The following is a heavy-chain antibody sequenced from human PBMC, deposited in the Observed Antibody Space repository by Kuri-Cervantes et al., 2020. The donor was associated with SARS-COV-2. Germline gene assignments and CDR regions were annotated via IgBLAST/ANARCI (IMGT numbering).Heavy chain of an antibody. V-gene: IGHV3-15*01. CDR3: TTSPRYYYDSSGQSRSFDY. CDR1: GFTFSNAW. J-gene: IGHJ4*02. Sequence: GESLKISCAASGFTFSNAWMSWGRQAPGKGLEWVGRIKSKTDGGTTDYAAPVKGRFTISRDDSKNTLYLQMNSLKTEDTAVYYCTTSPRYYYDSSGQSRSFDYWGQGTLVTVSS. CDR2: IKSKTDGGTT. D-gene: IGHD3-22*01.